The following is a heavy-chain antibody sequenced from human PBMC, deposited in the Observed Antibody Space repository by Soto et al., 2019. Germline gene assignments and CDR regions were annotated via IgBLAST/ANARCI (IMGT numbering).Heavy chain of an antibody. CDR1: GDSVSSNSAA. D-gene: IGHD3-10*01. Sequence: SQTLSLTCAISGDSVSSNSAAWNWIRQSPSRGLEWLGRTYYRSKWYNDYAVSVKSRITINPDTSKNQFSLQLNSVTPEDTAVYYCARDLLRGYHGSSRWFDPWGQGTLVTVSS. CDR2: TYYRSKWYN. CDR3: ARDLLRGYHGSSRWFDP. J-gene: IGHJ5*02. V-gene: IGHV6-1*01.